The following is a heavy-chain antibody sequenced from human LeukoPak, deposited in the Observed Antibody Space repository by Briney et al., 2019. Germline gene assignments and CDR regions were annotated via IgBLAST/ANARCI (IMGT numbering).Heavy chain of an antibody. CDR1: GYTFTSYG. D-gene: IGHD3-9*01. V-gene: IGHV1-18*01. J-gene: IGHJ4*02. CDR2: ISAYNGNT. CDR3: ARDLWGAYYDILTGYYPAY. Sequence: GASVKVSCKASGYTFTSYGISWVRQAPGQGLEWMGWISAYNGNTNYAQKLQGRVTMTTDTSTSTAYMELRSLRSDDTAVYYCARDLWGAYYDILTGYYPAYWGQGTLVTVSS.